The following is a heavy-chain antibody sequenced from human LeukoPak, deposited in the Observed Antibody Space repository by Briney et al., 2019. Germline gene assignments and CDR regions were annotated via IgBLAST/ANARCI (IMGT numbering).Heavy chain of an antibody. V-gene: IGHV3-23*01. Sequence: GGSLRLSCAASGFTFSSYGMSWVRQAPGQGLEWVSAISGSGGSTYYADSVKGRFTISRDNSKNTLYLQMNSLRSEDTAVYYCARAVVVITPRTTKIKRHYFDFWGQGTLVTVSS. D-gene: IGHD3-22*01. CDR2: ISGSGGST. CDR3: ARAVVVITPRTTKIKRHYFDF. CDR1: GFTFSSYG. J-gene: IGHJ4*02.